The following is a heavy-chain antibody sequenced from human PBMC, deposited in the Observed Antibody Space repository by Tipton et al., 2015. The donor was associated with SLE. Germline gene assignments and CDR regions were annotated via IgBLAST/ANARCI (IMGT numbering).Heavy chain of an antibody. CDR3: ARPVAGTVYYFDY. V-gene: IGHV4-38-2*01. J-gene: IGHJ4*02. Sequence: TLSLTCAVSGYSISSGYYWGWIRQPPGKGLEWIGSIYHSGSTYYNPSLKSRLTISVDTSKNQFSLKLSSVTAADTAVYYCARPVAGTVYYFDYWGQGTLVTVSS. CDR1: GYSISSGYY. D-gene: IGHD6-19*01. CDR2: IYHSGST.